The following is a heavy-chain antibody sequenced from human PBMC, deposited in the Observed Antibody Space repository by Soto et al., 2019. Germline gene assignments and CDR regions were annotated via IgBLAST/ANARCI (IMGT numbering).Heavy chain of an antibody. V-gene: IGHV4-59*12. J-gene: IGHJ4*02. D-gene: IGHD2-21*01. CDR1: GGSISGSY. CDR2: IHYSGST. CDR3: ARDIASYAYGEGY. Sequence: SETLSLTCTVSGGSISGSYWSWIRQTPGKVLEWVGYIHYSGSTNYNPSLKSRVTMSVDSAKNQFSLKLSSVTAAGTAVYYCARDIASYAYGEGYWGQGIQVTVSS.